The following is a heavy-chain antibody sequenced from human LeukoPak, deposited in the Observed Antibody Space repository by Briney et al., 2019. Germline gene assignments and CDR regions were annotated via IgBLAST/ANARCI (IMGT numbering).Heavy chain of an antibody. CDR2: ISSSSSTI. Sequence: GGSLRLSCAASGFTFSSYSMNWVRQAPGKGLEWVSYISSSSSTIYYADSVKGRFTISRDNAKNSLYLQMNSLRAEDTAVYYCARDGGSGSYSVYYYMDVWGKGATVTVSS. CDR1: GFTFSSYS. V-gene: IGHV3-48*01. D-gene: IGHD3-10*01. CDR3: ARDGGSGSYSVYYYMDV. J-gene: IGHJ6*03.